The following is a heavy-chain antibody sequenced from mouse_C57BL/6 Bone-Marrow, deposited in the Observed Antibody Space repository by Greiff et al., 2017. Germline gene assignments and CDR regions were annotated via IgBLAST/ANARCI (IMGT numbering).Heavy chain of an antibody. D-gene: IGHD1-1*01. V-gene: IGHV1-81*01. CDR2: IYPRSGNT. CDR1: GYTFTSYG. Sequence: QVQLQQSGAELARPGASVTLSCKASGYTFTSYGISWVKQRTGQGLEWIGEIYPRSGNTYYNEKFKGKATLTADTSSSTAYMELRSLTSEDAAVYFCARERLLLRRWGQGTTLTVSS. CDR3: ARERLLLRR. J-gene: IGHJ2*01.